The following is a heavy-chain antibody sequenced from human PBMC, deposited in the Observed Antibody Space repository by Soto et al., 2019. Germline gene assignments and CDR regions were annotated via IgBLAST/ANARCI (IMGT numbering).Heavy chain of an antibody. J-gene: IGHJ3*02. Sequence: ASVKVSCKASGYTFTSYGISWVRQAPGQGLEWMGWISAYNGNTNYAQKLQGRVTMTTDTSTSTAYMELRSRRSDDTAVYYCARERGGTGAYGSSSWYRGTDAFDIWGQGTMVTVSS. CDR3: ARERGGTGAYGSSSWYRGTDAFDI. CDR1: GYTFTSYG. CDR2: ISAYNGNT. V-gene: IGHV1-18*01. D-gene: IGHD6-13*01.